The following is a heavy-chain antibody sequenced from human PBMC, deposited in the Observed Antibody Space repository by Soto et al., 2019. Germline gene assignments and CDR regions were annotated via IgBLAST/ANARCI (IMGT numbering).Heavy chain of an antibody. CDR2: IYYSGST. Sequence: SETLSLTCTVSVGGSFSSYYWSWIRQPPGKGLEWIGYIYYSGSTNYNPSLKSRLTMLVHTSQNQFSLKVNSVTAADTAVYYCARNRGNYFDYWGQGILVTVSS. CDR3: ARNRGNYFDY. CDR1: VGGSFSSYY. V-gene: IGHV4-59*01. J-gene: IGHJ4*02.